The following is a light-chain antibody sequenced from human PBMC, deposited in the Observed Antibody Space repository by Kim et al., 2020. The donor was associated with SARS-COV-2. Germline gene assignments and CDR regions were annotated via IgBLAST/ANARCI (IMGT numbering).Light chain of an antibody. CDR1: ESVSSDF. J-gene: IGKJ2*01. CDR3: QQSATSPYT. V-gene: IGKV3-20*01. Sequence: LSPGERATLSCRANESVSSDFVAWYQQKPGQAPRLLNYGTSSRATGIPGTFSGSGSGTDFTLTISRLEPEDFAVYYCQQSATSPYTFGQGTKLKI. CDR2: GTS.